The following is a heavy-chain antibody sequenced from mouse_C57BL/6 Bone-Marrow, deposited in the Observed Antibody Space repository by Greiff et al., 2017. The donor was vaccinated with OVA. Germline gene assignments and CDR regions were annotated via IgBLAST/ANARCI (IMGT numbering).Heavy chain of an antibody. D-gene: IGHD1-1*01. Sequence: DVKLVESGGGLVQPGGSLKLSCAASGFTFSDYYMYWVRQTPEKRLEWVAYISNGGGSTYYPDTVKGLFTISRDNAKNTLYLQMSRLKSEDTAMYYCARHYYGSSLYAMDYWGQGTSVTVSS. CDR2: ISNGGGST. J-gene: IGHJ4*01. CDR1: GFTFSDYY. V-gene: IGHV5-12*01. CDR3: ARHYYGSSLYAMDY.